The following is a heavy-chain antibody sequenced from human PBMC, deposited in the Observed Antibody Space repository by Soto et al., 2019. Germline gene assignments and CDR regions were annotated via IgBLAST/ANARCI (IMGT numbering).Heavy chain of an antibody. CDR1: GGSISSGGYY. CDR3: ARDRDGSGVAFNGYDP. CDR2: IYYSGST. D-gene: IGHD3-10*01. V-gene: IGHV4-31*03. Sequence: PSETLSLTCTVSGGSISSGGYYWSWIRQHPGKGLEWIGYIYYSGSTYYNPSLKSRVTISVDTSKNQFSLKLSSVTAADTAVYYCARDRDGSGVAFNGYDPWGQGTLVTVSS. J-gene: IGHJ5*02.